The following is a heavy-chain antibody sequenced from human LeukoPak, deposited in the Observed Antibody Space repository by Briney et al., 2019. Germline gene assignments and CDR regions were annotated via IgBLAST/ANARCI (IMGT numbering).Heavy chain of an antibody. Sequence: GGSLRLSCAASGFTLSSYEMNWVRQAPGKGLEWVSYISSSSSTIYYADSVKGRFTISRDNAKNSLYLQMNSLRAEDTAVYYCARDLHYGDYPTFKAFDIWGQGTMVTVSS. D-gene: IGHD4-17*01. CDR2: ISSSSSTI. V-gene: IGHV3-48*01. CDR3: ARDLHYGDYPTFKAFDI. J-gene: IGHJ3*02. CDR1: GFTLSSYE.